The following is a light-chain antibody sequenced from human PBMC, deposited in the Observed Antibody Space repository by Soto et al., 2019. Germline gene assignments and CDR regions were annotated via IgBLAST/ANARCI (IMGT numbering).Light chain of an antibody. Sequence: EIVLTQSTATLSLSTGESATLSCSASQGVSSYLAWYQQKPGQAPRLLIYDASNRATGIPARFSGSGSGTDFTLTISSLEPEDFAVYYCQQRSNWPTTFGQGTKVDI. V-gene: IGKV3-11*01. CDR1: QGVSSY. J-gene: IGKJ1*01. CDR2: DAS. CDR3: QQRSNWPTT.